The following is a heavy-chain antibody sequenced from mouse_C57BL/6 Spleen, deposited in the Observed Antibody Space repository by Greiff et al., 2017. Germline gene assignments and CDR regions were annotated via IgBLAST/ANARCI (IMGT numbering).Heavy chain of an antibody. V-gene: IGHV1-26*01. CDR2: INPNNGGT. CDR1: GYTFTDYY. Sequence: EVQLQQSGPELVKPGASVKISCKASGYTFTDYYMNWVKQSHGKSLEWIGDINPNNGGTSYNQKFKGKATLTVDKSSSTAYMELRSLTSEDSAVYYCARSYSTYGGQGTLVTVSA. J-gene: IGHJ3*01. CDR3: ARSYSTY.